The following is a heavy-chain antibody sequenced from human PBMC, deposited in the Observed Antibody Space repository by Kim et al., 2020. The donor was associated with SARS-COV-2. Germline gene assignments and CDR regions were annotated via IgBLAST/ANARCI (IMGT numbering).Heavy chain of an antibody. D-gene: IGHD3-3*01. Sequence: GGSLRLSCAASGLTFGDFGMHWVRQAPGKGLEWVAVIWFDGTNDCYADSVKGRFTISRDDSINTLYLKMNSLRAEDTALYFCATEKSGYAFDYWGQGTLVTVSS. V-gene: IGHV3-33*01. J-gene: IGHJ4*02. CDR3: ATEKSGYAFDY. CDR1: GLTFGDFG. CDR2: IWFDGTND.